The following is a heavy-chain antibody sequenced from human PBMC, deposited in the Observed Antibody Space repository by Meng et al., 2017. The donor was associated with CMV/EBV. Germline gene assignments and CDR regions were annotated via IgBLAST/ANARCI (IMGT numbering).Heavy chain of an antibody. CDR2: ISYDGSNK. D-gene: IGHD3-3*01. CDR3: ATHPANYDFWSGYIN. J-gene: IGHJ4*02. CDR1: GFTFSSYA. Sequence: LSLTCAASGFTFSSYAMHWVRQAPGKGLEWVAVISYDGSNKYYADSVKGRFTISRDNSKNTLYPQMNSLRAEDTAVYYCATHPANYDFWSGYINWGQGTLVTVSS. V-gene: IGHV3-30*04.